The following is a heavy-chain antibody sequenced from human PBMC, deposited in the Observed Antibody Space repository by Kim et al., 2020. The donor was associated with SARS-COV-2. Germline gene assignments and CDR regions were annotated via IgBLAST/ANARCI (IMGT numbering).Heavy chain of an antibody. CDR1: GFTFSSYG. D-gene: IGHD2-2*01. V-gene: IGHV3-30*03. J-gene: IGHJ5*02. CDR2: ISYDGSNK. Sequence: GGSLRLSCAASGFTFSSYGMHWVRQAPGKGLEWMAVISYDGSNKYYADSVKGRFTISRDNSKNTLYLQMNSLRAEDTAVYYCASEKDIVVVPAAPNWFDP. CDR3: ASEKDIVVVPAAPNWFDP.